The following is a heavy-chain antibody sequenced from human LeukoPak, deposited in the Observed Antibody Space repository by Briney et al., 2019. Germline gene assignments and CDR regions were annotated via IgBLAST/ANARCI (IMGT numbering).Heavy chain of an antibody. CDR3: ARVGPPYYYYYMDV. Sequence: GGSLRLSCAASGFTFSASWMSWVRQAPGKGLEWVANIKQDGTGQYTADSLKGRFTISRDNAKRLLFLQMNSLRAEDTAVYYCARVGPPYYYYYMDVWGNGTTVTVSS. V-gene: IGHV3-7*01. CDR2: IKQDGTGQ. CDR1: GFTFSASW. J-gene: IGHJ6*03.